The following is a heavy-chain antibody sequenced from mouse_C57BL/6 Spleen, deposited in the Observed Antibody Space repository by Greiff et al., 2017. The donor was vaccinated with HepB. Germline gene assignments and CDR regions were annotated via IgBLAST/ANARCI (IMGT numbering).Heavy chain of an antibody. Sequence: VQLQQSGAELARPGASVKMSCKASGYTFTSYTMHWVKQRPGQGLEWIGYINPSSGYTKYNQKFKDKATLTADKSSSTAYMQLSSLTSEDSAVYYCASLDDGYEYFDVWGTGTTVTVSS. V-gene: IGHV1-4*01. CDR1: GYTFTSYT. D-gene: IGHD2-2*01. J-gene: IGHJ1*03. CDR3: ASLDDGYEYFDV. CDR2: INPSSGYT.